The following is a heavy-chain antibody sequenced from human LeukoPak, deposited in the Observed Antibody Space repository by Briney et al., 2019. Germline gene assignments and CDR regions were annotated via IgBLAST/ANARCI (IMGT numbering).Heavy chain of an antibody. V-gene: IGHV3-7*01. CDR3: ARVLSSGWSPYYYYYMDV. CDR2: IKKDGSEK. Sequence: PGGSLRLSCAASGFTFSSYCMSWVRQAPGKGLEWVANIKKDGSEKYYVDSVKGRFTISRDNAKNSLYLQMNSLRAEDTAVYYCARVLSSGWSPYYYYYMDVWGKGTTVTVSS. J-gene: IGHJ6*03. D-gene: IGHD6-19*01. CDR1: GFTFSSYC.